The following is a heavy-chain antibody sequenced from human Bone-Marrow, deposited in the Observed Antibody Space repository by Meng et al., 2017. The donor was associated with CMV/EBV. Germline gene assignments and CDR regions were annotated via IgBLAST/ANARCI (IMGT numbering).Heavy chain of an antibody. J-gene: IGHJ4*02. V-gene: IGHV1-69*02. CDR1: GGTFSSYT. D-gene: IGHD5-12*01. CDR3: ARTSTGYDYFDD. CDR2: IIPILDIA. Sequence: SVKVSCKASGGTFSSYTISWVRQAPGQGLEWMGRIIPILDIANYAQKFQGRVTITADKSTSTAYMELSSLRSEDTAVYYCARTSTGYDYFDDWGQGTLVTVSS.